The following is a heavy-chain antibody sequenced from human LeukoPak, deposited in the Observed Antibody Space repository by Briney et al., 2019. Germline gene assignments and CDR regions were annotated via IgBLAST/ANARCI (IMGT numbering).Heavy chain of an antibody. Sequence: GGSLRLSCAASGFTFSDYWMSWVRQAPGKGPEWVANIHQDGSERNYVDSVKGRFTISRDNAKNSLYLEMNSLRAEDTAVYYCARDKIVGPTKLDCWGQGTLVTVSS. CDR3: ARDKIVGPTKLDC. D-gene: IGHD1-26*01. V-gene: IGHV3-7*01. J-gene: IGHJ4*02. CDR1: GFTFSDYW. CDR2: IHQDGSER.